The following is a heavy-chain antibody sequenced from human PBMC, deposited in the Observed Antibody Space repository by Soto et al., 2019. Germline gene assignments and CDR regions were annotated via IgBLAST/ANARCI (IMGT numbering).Heavy chain of an antibody. J-gene: IGHJ4*02. CDR3: ARRGYSYGYLDGGDY. Sequence: EVQLVQSGAEVKKPGESLKISCKGSGYSFTTYWIGWLRQMPARGLEWMGIIYPGDSESRYSPSFQGQATISADKSISTAYLEWSSLKASDTAMYYCARRGYSYGYLDGGDYWGQGTLVTVSS. D-gene: IGHD5-18*01. V-gene: IGHV5-51*01. CDR2: IYPGDSES. CDR1: GYSFTTYW.